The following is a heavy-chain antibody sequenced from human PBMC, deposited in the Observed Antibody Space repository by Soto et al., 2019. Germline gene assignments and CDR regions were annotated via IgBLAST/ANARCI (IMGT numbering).Heavy chain of an antibody. CDR1: GFTFSTYS. CDR3: ARDTVDGAYGSGRNWFGP. CDR2: ITSTSSTI. D-gene: IGHD3-10*01. V-gene: IGHV3-48*02. Sequence: EVQLVESGGGLVQPGGSLRLSCEASGFTFSTYSMNWVRQAPGKGLEWVSFITSTSSTIFYADSVMGRFTISRDNAKNSLYLQMNSLRDEDTAIYYCARDTVDGAYGSGRNWFGPWGQGTLVIVSS. J-gene: IGHJ5*02.